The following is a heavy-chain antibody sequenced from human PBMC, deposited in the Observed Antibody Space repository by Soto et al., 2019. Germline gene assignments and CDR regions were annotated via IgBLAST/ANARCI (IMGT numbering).Heavy chain of an antibody. CDR2: ISYAGSNK. J-gene: IGHJ4*02. CDR1: GLTFSSYG. Sequence: QVQLVESGGGVVQPGRSLRLSCAASGLTFSSYGMHWVRQAPGKGLEWVAVISYAGSNKHYADSVKGRFTISRDNSKKTLDLQMISLRAEDTAVYYCAKDTYYHDSSGYYIFDSWGQGTLVTVSS. D-gene: IGHD3-22*01. V-gene: IGHV3-30*18. CDR3: AKDTYYHDSSGYYIFDS.